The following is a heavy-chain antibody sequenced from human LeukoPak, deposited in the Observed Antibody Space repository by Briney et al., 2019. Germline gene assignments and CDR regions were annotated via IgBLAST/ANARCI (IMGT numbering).Heavy chain of an antibody. Sequence: GGSLRLSCVASGYIFSKYSVNWVRQAPGKGLEWVSSISGSSTHIHYADSVKGRFTISRDNAKNSLYLQMNSLRAEDTAVYYCARGGERIAAAPLDYWGQETLVTVSS. CDR2: ISGSSTHI. D-gene: IGHD6-13*01. V-gene: IGHV3-21*01. J-gene: IGHJ4*02. CDR1: GYIFSKYS. CDR3: ARGGERIAAAPLDY.